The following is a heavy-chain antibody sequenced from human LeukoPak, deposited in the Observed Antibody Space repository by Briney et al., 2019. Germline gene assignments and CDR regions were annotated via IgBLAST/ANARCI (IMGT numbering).Heavy chain of an antibody. CDR1: GFTVSSNY. CDR3: ARGSTRIAVAVV. D-gene: IGHD6-19*01. J-gene: IGHJ4*02. Sequence: GGSLRLSRAASGFTVSSNYMSWVRQAPGKGLERVSVIYSGGSTYYADSVKGRFTISRDNSKNTLYLQMNSLRAEDTAVYYCARGSTRIAVAVVWGQGTLVTVSS. V-gene: IGHV3-66*02. CDR2: IYSGGST.